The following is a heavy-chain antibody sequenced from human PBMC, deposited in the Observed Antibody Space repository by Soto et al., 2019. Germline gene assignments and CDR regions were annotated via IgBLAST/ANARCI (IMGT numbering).Heavy chain of an antibody. Sequence: QLQLQESGPGLVKPSETLSLTCSVSGASISGSSNFWGWVRQLPGKGLEWIGSIYYSGSTYNNPSIKSRVTISVDTSKNQFSLKLSSVTAADTAVYYCARRFFSTSSGYGDRAPFDYWGQGTLVTVSS. CDR1: GASISGSSNF. CDR2: IYYSGST. J-gene: IGHJ4*02. D-gene: IGHD3-3*01. V-gene: IGHV4-39*01. CDR3: ARRFFSTSSGYGDRAPFDY.